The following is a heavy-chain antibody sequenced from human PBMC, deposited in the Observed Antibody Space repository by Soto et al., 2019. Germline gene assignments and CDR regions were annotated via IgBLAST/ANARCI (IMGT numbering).Heavy chain of an antibody. CDR3: AKDIFAEEQQLRDAFDI. Sequence: GGSLRLSCAASGFTFDDYAMHWVRQAPGKGLEWVSGISWNSGSIGYADSVKGRFTISRDNAKNSLYLQMNSLRAEDTALYYCAKDIFAEEQQLRDAFDIWGQGTMVTVSS. D-gene: IGHD6-13*01. V-gene: IGHV3-9*01. J-gene: IGHJ3*02. CDR2: ISWNSGSI. CDR1: GFTFDDYA.